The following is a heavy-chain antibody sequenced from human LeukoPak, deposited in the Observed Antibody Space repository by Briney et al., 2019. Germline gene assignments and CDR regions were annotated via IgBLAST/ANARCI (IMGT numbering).Heavy chain of an antibody. D-gene: IGHD2-2*01. CDR2: IRSKAYGGTT. Sequence: PGGSLRRSCTASGFTFGDYAMSWFRQAPGKGLEWVGFIRSKAYGGTTEYAASVKGRFTISRDDSKSIAYLQMNSLKTEDTAVYYCTRDLVVVPAATPMDVWGQGTTVTVSS. CDR3: TRDLVVVPAATPMDV. V-gene: IGHV3-49*03. J-gene: IGHJ6*02. CDR1: GFTFGDYA.